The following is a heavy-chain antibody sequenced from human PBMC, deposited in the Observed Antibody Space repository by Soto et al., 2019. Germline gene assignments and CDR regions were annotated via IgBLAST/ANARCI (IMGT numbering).Heavy chain of an antibody. CDR1: GGSISSSSYY. CDR3: ARRGGGSDWFDP. CDR2: IYYSGSN. V-gene: IGHV4-39*01. Sequence: NPAETLSLTCAVSGGSISSSSYYWGWIRQPPGKGLEWIGSIYYSGSNYYNPSLKSRLTISVDTSKNQFSLKLSSVTAADTAVYYCARRGGGSDWFDPWGKGTLVTVSS. D-gene: IGHD1-26*01. J-gene: IGHJ5*02.